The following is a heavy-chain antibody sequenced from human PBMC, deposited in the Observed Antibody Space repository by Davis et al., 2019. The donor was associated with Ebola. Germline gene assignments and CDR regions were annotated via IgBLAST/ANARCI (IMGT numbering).Heavy chain of an antibody. J-gene: IGHJ6*02. CDR1: GGTFSSYA. CDR2: IIPLFGTT. D-gene: IGHD6-19*01. Sequence: AASVKVSCKASGGTFSSYAISWVRQAPGQGLEWMGGIIPLFGTTTYAQRFQGRVTITADKSTSTVYMELNSLTSEDTAVYYCARGVYAVAGFGLDVWGQGTTVTVSS. CDR3: ARGVYAVAGFGLDV. V-gene: IGHV1-69*06.